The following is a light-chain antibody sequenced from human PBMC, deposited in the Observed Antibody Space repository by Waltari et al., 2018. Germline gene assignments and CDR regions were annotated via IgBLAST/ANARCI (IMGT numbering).Light chain of an antibody. Sequence: QSVLTQPPSASGTPGQRIPISCSGGESNIGSHPVAWYQQIPGTAPKLLIYNHNRRPSGVPDRISASTSGTSASLAISGLQSDDESDYYCSSWDDNLNVLVFGGGTKVTVL. CDR2: NHN. CDR3: SSWDDNLNVLV. CDR1: ESNIGSHP. J-gene: IGLJ2*01. V-gene: IGLV1-44*01.